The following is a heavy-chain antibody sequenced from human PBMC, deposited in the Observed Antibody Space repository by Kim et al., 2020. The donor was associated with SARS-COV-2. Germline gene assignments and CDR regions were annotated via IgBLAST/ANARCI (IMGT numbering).Heavy chain of an antibody. CDR2: ISSSSSYI. CDR1: GFTFSSYS. V-gene: IGHV3-21*01. Sequence: GGSLRLSCAASGFTFSSYSMNWVRQAPGKGLEWVSSISSSSSYIYYADSVKGRFTISRDNAKNSLYLQMNSLRAEDTAVYYCAIDTTYYDILTGYSPSHMDVWGQGTTVTVSS. D-gene: IGHD3-9*01. J-gene: IGHJ6*02. CDR3: AIDTTYYDILTGYSPSHMDV.